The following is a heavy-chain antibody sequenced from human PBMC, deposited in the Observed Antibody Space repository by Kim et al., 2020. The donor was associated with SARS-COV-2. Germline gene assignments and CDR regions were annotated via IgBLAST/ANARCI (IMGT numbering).Heavy chain of an antibody. Sequence: SVKVSCKASGGTFSSYAISWVRQAPGQGLEWMGGIIPIFGTANYAQKFQGRVTITADESTSTAYMELSSLRSEDTAVYYCARGEIGYSYGFPFDYWGQGTLVTVSS. CDR2: IIPIFGTA. J-gene: IGHJ4*02. V-gene: IGHV1-69*13. CDR3: ARGEIGYSYGFPFDY. CDR1: GGTFSSYA. D-gene: IGHD5-18*01.